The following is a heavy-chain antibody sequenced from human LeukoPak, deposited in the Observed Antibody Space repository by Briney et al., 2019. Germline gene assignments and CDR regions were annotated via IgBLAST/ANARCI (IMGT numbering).Heavy chain of an antibody. CDR1: GGSISSYY. Sequence: SETLSLTCNVSGGSISSYYWSWIRQPPGKGLEWIGYIYYSGSTNYNPSLKSRVTISVDTSKNQFSLKLSSVTAADTAVYYCARDPGIAVAGDYYYYGMDVWGQGTTVTVSS. V-gene: IGHV4-59*01. CDR2: IYYSGST. J-gene: IGHJ6*02. D-gene: IGHD6-19*01. CDR3: ARDPGIAVAGDYYYYGMDV.